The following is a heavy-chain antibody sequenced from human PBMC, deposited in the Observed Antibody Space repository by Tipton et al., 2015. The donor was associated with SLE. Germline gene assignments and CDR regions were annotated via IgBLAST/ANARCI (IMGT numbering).Heavy chain of an antibody. CDR1: GDSVKSRY. Sequence: TLSLTCTVSGDSVKSRYWIWVRQPAGRGLEWLAYRFHDGNINYNPSLKTRLTISVDTSKNQFSLKLNSVTAADTAVYYCARDGNGRAIPFDVWGNGTTVTVSS. CDR3: ARDGNGRAIPFDV. CDR2: RFHDGNI. D-gene: IGHD1-1*01. V-gene: IGHV4-59*02. J-gene: IGHJ6*04.